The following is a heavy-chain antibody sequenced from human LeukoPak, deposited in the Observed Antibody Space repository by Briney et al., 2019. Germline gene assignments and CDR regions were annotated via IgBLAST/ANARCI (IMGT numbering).Heavy chain of an antibody. V-gene: IGHV3-23*01. D-gene: IGHD3-10*01. Sequence: QTGGSLRLSCAASGFTFSSYPMSWVRQDPGKGLEWVSAISGSGGSTDYADSVKGRFTISRDNSKNTLYLQMNSLRADDTAVYYCAKEVPRSYYIDYWGQGTLVTVSS. J-gene: IGHJ4*02. CDR3: AKEVPRSYYIDY. CDR1: GFTFSSYP. CDR2: ISGSGGST.